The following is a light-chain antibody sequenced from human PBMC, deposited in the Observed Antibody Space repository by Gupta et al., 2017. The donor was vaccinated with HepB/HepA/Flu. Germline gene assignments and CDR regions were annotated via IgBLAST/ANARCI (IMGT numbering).Light chain of an antibody. CDR3: MQALQTPIT. V-gene: IGKV2-28*01. CDR1: QSLLHINGYNY. J-gene: IGKJ5*01. Sequence: IVITQSPPSLPVTPGEPAPISCRSSQSLLHINGYNYLDWYLQKPGQAPQLLIYLGSNRASGVPARFSGSGSGTDFTLKISRVEAEDVGVYYCMQALQTPITFGQGTRLEIK. CDR2: LGS.